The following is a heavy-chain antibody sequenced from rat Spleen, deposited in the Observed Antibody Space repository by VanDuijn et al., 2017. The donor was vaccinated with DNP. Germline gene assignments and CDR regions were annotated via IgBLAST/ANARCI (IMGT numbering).Heavy chain of an antibody. D-gene: IGHD1-11*01. Sequence: QVQLKESGPVMVQPSQTLSLTCTVSGFSLTDYSVHWVRQPSGKVLEWIAAISSGGTTYFNSALSSRLSLSRDTSKSQVFLKMNSVQTEDTAMYFCARSLATVTPTGGMDAWGQGASVTVSS. V-gene: IGHV2-6*01. CDR3: ARSLATVTPTGGMDA. CDR1: GFSLTDYS. J-gene: IGHJ4*01. CDR2: ISSGGTT.